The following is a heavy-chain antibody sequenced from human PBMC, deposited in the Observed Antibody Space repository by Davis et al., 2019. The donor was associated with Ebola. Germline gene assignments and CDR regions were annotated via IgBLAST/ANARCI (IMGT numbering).Heavy chain of an antibody. CDR2: IYTGDSDT. V-gene: IGHV5-51*01. CDR3: ATLRRTITGMDDGFDI. D-gene: IGHD1-20*01. J-gene: IGHJ3*02. Sequence: GESLKISCKGSGYSFNDQWIGWVRQMPGKGLEWMGIIYTGDSDTRYSPSFRGQVTISADKSIKTAFLQWSSLKASDTAMYYCATLRRTITGMDDGFDIWAKGQWSPSLQ. CDR1: GYSFNDQW.